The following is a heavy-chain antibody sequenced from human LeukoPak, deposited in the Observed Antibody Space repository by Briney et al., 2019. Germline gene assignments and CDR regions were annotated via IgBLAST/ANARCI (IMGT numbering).Heavy chain of an antibody. Sequence: SETLSLTCTVSGGSISSSSYYWGGIRQPPGKGLEWIGSIYYSGSTYYNPSLKRRVTISVDTSNNQPSPKLSSVTPADTAVYYCARAVAGLFDYWGQGTLVTVSS. CDR2: IYYSGST. J-gene: IGHJ4*02. V-gene: IGHV4-39*01. CDR1: GGSISSSSYY. CDR3: ARAVAGLFDY. D-gene: IGHD6-19*01.